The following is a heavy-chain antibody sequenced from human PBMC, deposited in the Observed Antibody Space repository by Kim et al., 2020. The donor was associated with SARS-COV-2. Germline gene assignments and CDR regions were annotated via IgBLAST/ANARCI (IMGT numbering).Heavy chain of an antibody. V-gene: IGHV1-69*13. D-gene: IGHD3-10*01. Sequence: SVKVSCKASGGTFSSYAISWVRQAPGQGLEWMGGIIPIFGTANYTQKFQGRVTITADESTSTAYMELSSLRSEDTAVYYRARPYGSGSYQAFDIWGQGTIVTVSS. CDR2: IIPIFGTA. J-gene: IGHJ3*02. CDR1: GGTFSSYA. CDR3: ARPYGSGSYQAFDI.